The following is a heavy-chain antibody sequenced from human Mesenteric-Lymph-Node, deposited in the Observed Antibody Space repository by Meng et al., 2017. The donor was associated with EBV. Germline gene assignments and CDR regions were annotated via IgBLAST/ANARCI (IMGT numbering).Heavy chain of an antibody. CDR3: AREGSGDGYNFDY. CDR2: ISPYNDNT. CDR1: GYTFPNNG. Sequence: QVQVVKVGAEGRKPGASGKVSCNSSGYTFPNNGISWVRQAHGQGLEWMGSISPYNDNTYDAEKFQGRVTMTTDTSTRTVYVELRSLRSDDTAVYYCAREGSGDGYNFDYWGQGTLVTVSS. D-gene: IGHD5-24*01. V-gene: IGHV1-18*01. J-gene: IGHJ4*02.